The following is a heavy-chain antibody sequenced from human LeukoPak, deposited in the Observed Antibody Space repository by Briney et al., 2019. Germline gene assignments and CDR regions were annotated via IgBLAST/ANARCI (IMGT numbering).Heavy chain of an antibody. Sequence: ASVKVSCKASGYTFTSYAMHWVRQAPGQRLEWMGWINAGNGNTKYSQKFQGRVTITRDTSASTAYMELSSLRSEDTAVYYCARDAVYCSSTSCYALRYYYYGMDVWGQGTTVTVSS. CDR1: GYTFTSYA. CDR2: INAGNGNT. CDR3: ARDAVYCSSTSCYALRYYYYGMDV. J-gene: IGHJ6*02. D-gene: IGHD2-2*01. V-gene: IGHV1-3*01.